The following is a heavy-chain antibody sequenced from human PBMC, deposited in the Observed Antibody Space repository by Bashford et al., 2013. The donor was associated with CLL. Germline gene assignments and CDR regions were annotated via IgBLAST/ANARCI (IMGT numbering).Heavy chain of an antibody. CDR2: IKSTIDGGTT. CDR3: TSSGWYNDY. CDR1: GFSFTNAW. V-gene: IGHV3-15*07. D-gene: IGHD6-19*01. Sequence: GGSLRLSCAASGFSFTNAWMNWVRQAPGKGLEWVGRIKSTIDGGTTDYAAPVRGRFTISRDDSKNALYLQMNSLKTEDTALYYCTSSGWYNDYWGQGTLVTVSS. J-gene: IGHJ4*02.